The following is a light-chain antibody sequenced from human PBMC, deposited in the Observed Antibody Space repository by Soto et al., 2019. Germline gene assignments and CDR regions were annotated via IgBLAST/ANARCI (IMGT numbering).Light chain of an antibody. CDR1: QSVGSN. CDR3: QQYGSSIT. V-gene: IGKV3-20*01. J-gene: IGKJ5*01. CDR2: GAS. Sequence: EIMMTQSPATLPVSPGQRVTLSCRASQSVGSNLAWYQQTPGQAPRLLIYGASSRATGIPDRFSGSGSGTDFTLTISRLEPEDFAVYYCQQYGSSITFGQGTRLEIK.